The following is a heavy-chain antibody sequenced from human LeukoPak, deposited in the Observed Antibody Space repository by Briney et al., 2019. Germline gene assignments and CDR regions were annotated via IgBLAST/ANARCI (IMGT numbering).Heavy chain of an antibody. Sequence: PSETLSLTCTVSGGSISSSSYYWGWLRQPPGKGLEWIGSIYYSGSTYYNPSLKSRVTISVDTSKNQFPLKLSSVTAADTAVYYCARVDSYVSFDYWGQGTLVTVSS. V-gene: IGHV4-39*06. CDR3: ARVDSYVSFDY. CDR1: GGSISSSSYY. D-gene: IGHD5-18*01. CDR2: IYYSGST. J-gene: IGHJ4*02.